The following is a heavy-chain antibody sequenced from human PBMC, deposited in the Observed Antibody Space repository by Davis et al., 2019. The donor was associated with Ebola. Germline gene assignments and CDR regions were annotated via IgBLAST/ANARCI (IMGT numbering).Heavy chain of an antibody. CDR3: ARVGNYTTYNWFNP. Sequence: SVKVSCKASGDTFSTYGITWVRQAPGQGLEWMGGIIPMIDMTNYAQKFQGRVTITADESTSTAYMELSSLRSEDTAVYYCARVGNYTTYNWFNPWGQGTLVTVSS. CDR2: IIPMIDMT. D-gene: IGHD3-22*01. J-gene: IGHJ5*02. V-gene: IGHV1-69*10. CDR1: GDTFSTYG.